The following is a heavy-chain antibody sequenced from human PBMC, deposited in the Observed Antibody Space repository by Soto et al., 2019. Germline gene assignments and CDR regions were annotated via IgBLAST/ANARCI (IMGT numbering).Heavy chain of an antibody. V-gene: IGHV4-59*01. CDR1: GGSISSYY. Sequence: PSETLSLTCTVSGGSISSYYWSWIRQPPGKGLEWIGYIYYSGSTNYNPSLKSRVTISVDTSKNQFSLKLSSVTAADTAVYYCARHARDGYITSYYGMDVWGQGTTVTVSS. CDR2: IYYSGST. J-gene: IGHJ6*02. D-gene: IGHD5-12*01. CDR3: ARHARDGYITSYYGMDV.